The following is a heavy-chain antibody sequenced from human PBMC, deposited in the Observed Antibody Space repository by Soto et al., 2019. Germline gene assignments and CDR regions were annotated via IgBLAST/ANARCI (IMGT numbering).Heavy chain of an antibody. CDR3: ARVQQLPSYYYYGMDV. CDR2: ISSSSSYI. CDR1: GFTFSSYS. J-gene: IGHJ6*02. Sequence: EVQLVESGGGLVKPGGSLRLSCAASGFTFSSYSMNWVRQAPGKGLEWVSSISSSSSYIYYADSVKGRFTISRDNAKNSRYLQMNSLRAEDTAVYYCARVQQLPSYYYYGMDVWGQGTTVTVSS. V-gene: IGHV3-21*01. D-gene: IGHD6-13*01.